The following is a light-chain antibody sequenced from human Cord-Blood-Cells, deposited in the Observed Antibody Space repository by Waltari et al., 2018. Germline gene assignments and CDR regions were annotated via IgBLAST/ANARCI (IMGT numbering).Light chain of an antibody. V-gene: IGKV4-1*01. CDR3: QQYYSTPYT. CDR1: QSVLYSSNNKNY. J-gene: IGKJ2*01. Sequence: DIVMTQSQDSLAVSLGERATINCKSSQSVLYSSNNKNYLAWYQQKPGQPPKLLIYWASTRESGVPDRFSGSGSETDFTLTISSLQAEDVAVYYCQQYYSTPYTFGQGTKLEIK. CDR2: WAS.